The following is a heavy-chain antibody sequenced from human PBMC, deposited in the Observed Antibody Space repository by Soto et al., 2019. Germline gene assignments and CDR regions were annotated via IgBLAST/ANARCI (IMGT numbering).Heavy chain of an antibody. Sequence: GESLKISCAASGFTFSSYAMSWVRQAPGKGLEWVSAISGSGGSTYYADSVKGRFTISRDNSKNTLYLQMNSLRAEDTAVYYCAKDGSSGRGFDYWGQGTLVTVSS. D-gene: IGHD2-15*01. CDR3: AKDGSSGRGFDY. CDR2: ISGSGGST. CDR1: GFTFSSYA. J-gene: IGHJ4*02. V-gene: IGHV3-23*01.